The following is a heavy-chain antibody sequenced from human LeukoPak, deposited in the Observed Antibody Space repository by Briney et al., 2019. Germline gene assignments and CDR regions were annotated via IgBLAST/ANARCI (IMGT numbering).Heavy chain of an antibody. CDR3: AKVLLHNSSWYMVRGYFDY. V-gene: IGHV3-23*01. CDR2: ISGSGGST. D-gene: IGHD6-13*01. J-gene: IGHJ4*02. CDR1: AFTFSSYA. Sequence: GGSLRLSCAASAFTFSSYAMSWVRQAPGKGLEWVSAISGSGGSTYYADSVKGRFTISRDNSKNTLYLHMKSLRAEDTAVYYCAKVLLHNSSWYMVRGYFDYWGQGTLVTVSS.